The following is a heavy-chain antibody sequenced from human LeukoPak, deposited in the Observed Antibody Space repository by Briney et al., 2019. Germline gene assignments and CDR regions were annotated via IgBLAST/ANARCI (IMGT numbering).Heavy chain of an antibody. J-gene: IGHJ4*02. V-gene: IGHV4-61*02. CDR3: ARARITARVGPLARKYYFDY. D-gene: IGHD4-23*01. CDR2: IYTSGST. CDR1: GGSISSGSYY. Sequence: PSETLSLTCTVSGGSISSGSYYWSWIRQPAGKGLEWIGRIYTSGSTNYNPSLKSRVTISVDTSKNQFSLKLSSVTAADTAVYYCARARITARVGPLARKYYFDYWGQGTLVTVSS.